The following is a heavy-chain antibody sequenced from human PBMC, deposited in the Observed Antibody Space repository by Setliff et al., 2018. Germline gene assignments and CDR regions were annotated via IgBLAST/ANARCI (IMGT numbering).Heavy chain of an antibody. D-gene: IGHD1-26*01. J-gene: IGHJ4*02. CDR1: GFTFSSYW. Sequence: GGSLRLSCAASGFTFSSYWMNWVRQAPGKGLEWVANIKQDGSVKNYVDSVKGRFSISRDNTKNTLYLQMNSLRAEDTAVYYCARDGGGSYSNFDYWGQGTLVTVSS. CDR2: IKQDGSVK. CDR3: ARDGGGSYSNFDY. V-gene: IGHV3-7*01.